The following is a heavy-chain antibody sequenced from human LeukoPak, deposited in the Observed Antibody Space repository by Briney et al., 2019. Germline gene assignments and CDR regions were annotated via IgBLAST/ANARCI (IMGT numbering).Heavy chain of an antibody. J-gene: IGHJ1*01. CDR2: VYYSGST. D-gene: IGHD2-21*02. CDR3: ARYYCAGVCYYFQH. V-gene: IGHV4-59*01. CDR1: GGSISSYH. Sequence: SETLSLTCTVSGGSISSYHWSWIRQPPGKGLEWIGYVYYSGSTNYNPSLKSRVTISVDTSKNQFSLKLSSVTAADTAVYYCARYYCAGVCYYFQHWGQGTLVTVSS.